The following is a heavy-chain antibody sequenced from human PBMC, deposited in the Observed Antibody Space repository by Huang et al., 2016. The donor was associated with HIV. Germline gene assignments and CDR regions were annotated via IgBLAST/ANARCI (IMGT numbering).Heavy chain of an antibody. V-gene: IGHV3-48*01. D-gene: IGHD6-19*01. CDR1: GFTFWTYS. J-gene: IGHJ4*02. CDR2: IGSSSSTL. CDR3: ARDPGSGWFGSHGAVDF. Sequence: EVQLVESGGDWVEPGGSLILSCAASGFTFWTYSMRWVRQVPGMGLELGAYIGSSSSTLDYLDSVKGRFIISRDNDKSSLYLQMNSLRAEDTAVYFCARDPGSGWFGSHGAVDFWGQGTLVTVSS.